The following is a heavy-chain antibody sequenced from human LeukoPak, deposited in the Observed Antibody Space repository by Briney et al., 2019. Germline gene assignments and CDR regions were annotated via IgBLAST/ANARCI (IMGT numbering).Heavy chain of an antibody. Sequence: PSETLFLTCTVSGGSISSGGYYWSWIRQHPGKGLEWIGYIYYSGSTCYNPSLKSRVTISVDTSKNQFSLKLSSVTAADTAVYYCARGDPYGDYEFDPWGQGTLVTVSS. CDR1: GGSISSGGYY. J-gene: IGHJ5*02. D-gene: IGHD4-17*01. V-gene: IGHV4-31*03. CDR2: IYYSGST. CDR3: ARGDPYGDYEFDP.